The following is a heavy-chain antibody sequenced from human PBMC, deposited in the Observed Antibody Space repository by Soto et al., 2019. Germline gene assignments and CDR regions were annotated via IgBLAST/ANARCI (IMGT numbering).Heavy chain of an antibody. CDR3: ARGGSIAAPNYFAY. Sequence: ASVKVSCKASGYTFTGYYMHWVRQAPGQGLEWMGWINPNSGGTNYAQKFQGWVTMTRDTSISTAYMELSRLRSDDTAMYYCARGGSIAAPNYFAYWGQGTLVTVSS. J-gene: IGHJ4*02. CDR1: GYTFTGYY. CDR2: INPNSGGT. V-gene: IGHV1-2*04. D-gene: IGHD6-6*01.